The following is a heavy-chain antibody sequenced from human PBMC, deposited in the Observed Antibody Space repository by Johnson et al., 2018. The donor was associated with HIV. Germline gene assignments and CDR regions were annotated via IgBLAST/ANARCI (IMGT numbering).Heavy chain of an antibody. V-gene: IGHV3-30-3*01. D-gene: IGHD4-17*01. CDR2: ISYDGSNK. Sequence: QVQLVESGGGVVQPGRSLRLSCAASGFTFSSYAMHWVRQAPGKGLEWVAVISYDGSNKYYADSVKGRFTFSSDNSKNTLYLQMNSLRAEDTAVYYCARDGVDYGDDDGAFDIWGQGTMVTVSS. J-gene: IGHJ3*02. CDR1: GFTFSSYA. CDR3: ARDGVDYGDDDGAFDI.